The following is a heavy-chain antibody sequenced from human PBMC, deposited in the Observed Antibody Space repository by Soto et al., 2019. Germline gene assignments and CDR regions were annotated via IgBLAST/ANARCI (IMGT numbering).Heavy chain of an antibody. Sequence: SETMDLTWTVSGGSISSGDYYWSCIRQPPGKGPEWIGYIYYSGSTYYNPSLKSRVTISVDTSKNQFSLKLSSVTAADTAVYYCARTIVVVPAAILDWFDPWGQGTLVTVSS. J-gene: IGHJ5*02. CDR3: ARTIVVVPAAILDWFDP. CDR1: GGSISSGDYY. CDR2: IYYSGST. V-gene: IGHV4-30-4*01. D-gene: IGHD2-2*02.